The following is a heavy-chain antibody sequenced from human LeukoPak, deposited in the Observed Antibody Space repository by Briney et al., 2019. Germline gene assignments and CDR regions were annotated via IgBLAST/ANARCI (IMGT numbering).Heavy chain of an antibody. D-gene: IGHD1-26*01. CDR2: IGSAGAM. J-gene: IGHJ4*02. CDR1: GFTFSSSD. V-gene: IGHV3-13*01. CDR3: VTGAKGWAY. Sequence: GGSLRLSCAASGFTFSSSDMHWVRQATGKGLEWVSGIGSAGAMFYAGSVRGRFTISRENAKNSLYLQMNSLRVEDTAMYYCVTGAKGWAYWGQGALVTVSS.